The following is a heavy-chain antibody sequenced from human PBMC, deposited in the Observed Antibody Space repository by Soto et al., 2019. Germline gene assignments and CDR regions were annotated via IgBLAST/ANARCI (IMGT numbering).Heavy chain of an antibody. D-gene: IGHD3-22*01. Sequence: QVQLQESGPGLVKPSETLSLTCSVSGDSISSYYWSWIRQPPGKGLEWLAYIYYSGTSYNPYLKSRVSISLDTPKNQFSLKLSSVTAADTAIYYCARTYDGSGPNSGGYGFDIWGQGTMVTVSS. CDR1: GDSISSYY. CDR3: ARTYDGSGPNSGGYGFDI. V-gene: IGHV4-59*01. J-gene: IGHJ3*02. CDR2: IYYSGT.